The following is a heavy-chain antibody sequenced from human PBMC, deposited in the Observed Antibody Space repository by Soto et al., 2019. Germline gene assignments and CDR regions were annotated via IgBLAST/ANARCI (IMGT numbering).Heavy chain of an antibody. D-gene: IGHD5-12*01. J-gene: IGHJ4*02. Sequence: SVKVSCKASGGTFSSYAISWVRQAPGQGLERMGGIIPIFGTANYAQKFQGRVTITADESTSTAYMELSSLRSEDTAVYYCARMGGEWLQLPYFDYWGQGTLVTVSP. V-gene: IGHV1-69*13. CDR3: ARMGGEWLQLPYFDY. CDR2: IIPIFGTA. CDR1: GGTFSSYA.